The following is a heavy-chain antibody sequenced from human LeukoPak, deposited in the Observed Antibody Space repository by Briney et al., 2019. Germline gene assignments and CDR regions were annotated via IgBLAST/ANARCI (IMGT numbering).Heavy chain of an antibody. Sequence: ASVKVSCKGSGYTFDRYGVTWVRQAPGQGLEWMGIINPSSGSTSYAQKFQGRVTMTRDTSMSTVYMDLSSLRSEDTAVYYCARDQFHVSYCHGDCYLDYWGQGTLVTVSS. D-gene: IGHD2-21*02. CDR1: GYTFDRYG. V-gene: IGHV1-46*02. CDR3: ARDQFHVSYCHGDCYLDY. CDR2: INPSSGST. J-gene: IGHJ4*02.